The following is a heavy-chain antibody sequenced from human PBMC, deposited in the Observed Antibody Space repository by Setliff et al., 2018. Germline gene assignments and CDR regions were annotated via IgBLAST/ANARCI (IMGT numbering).Heavy chain of an antibody. V-gene: IGHV3-30*03. CDR3: ARVERQWLVRRYYYYMDV. Sequence: PGGSLRLSCAVSGLRFSDAWVSWVRQAPGKGLEWVAIISHEGSTKYYADSVKGRFTISRDNAKNSLYLQMNSLRAEDTAVYYCARVERQWLVRRYYYYMDVWGKGTTVTVSS. J-gene: IGHJ6*03. D-gene: IGHD6-19*01. CDR2: ISHEGSTK. CDR1: GLRFSDAW.